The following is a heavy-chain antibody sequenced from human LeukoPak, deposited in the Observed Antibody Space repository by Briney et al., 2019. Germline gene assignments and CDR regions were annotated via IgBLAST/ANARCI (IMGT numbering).Heavy chain of an antibody. V-gene: IGHV1-2*02. CDR2: INPNSGGT. J-gene: IGHJ4*02. CDR1: GYTFTGYY. CDR3: ARVRIAVAGKYYFDY. Sequence: ASVKVSCKASGYTFTGYYMHWVRQAPGQGLEWMGWINPNSGGTNYAQKFQGRVTMTRGTSISTAYMELSRLRSDDTAVYYCARVRIAVAGKYYFDYWGQGTLVTVSS. D-gene: IGHD6-19*01.